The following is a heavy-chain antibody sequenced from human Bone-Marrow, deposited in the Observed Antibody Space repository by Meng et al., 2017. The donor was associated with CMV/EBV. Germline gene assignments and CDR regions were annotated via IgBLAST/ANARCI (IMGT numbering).Heavy chain of an antibody. Sequence: ETLSLTCAASGFTFSSYSMNWVRQAPGKGLEWVGRIKSKTDGGTTDYAAPVKGRFTISRDDSKNTLYLQMNSLRAEDTAVYYCARDPRWLESLDYWGQGTLVTVSS. V-gene: IGHV3-15*01. D-gene: IGHD3-22*01. J-gene: IGHJ4*02. CDR3: ARDPRWLESLDY. CDR2: IKSKTDGGTT. CDR1: GFTFSSYS.